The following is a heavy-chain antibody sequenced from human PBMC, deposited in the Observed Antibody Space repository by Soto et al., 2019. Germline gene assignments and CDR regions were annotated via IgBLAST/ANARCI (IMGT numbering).Heavy chain of an antibody. J-gene: IGHJ5*02. D-gene: IGHD3-10*01. CDR2: IAYDESHL. CDR3: VREPPPMAIRGVMFS. CDR1: GFTFSDFA. V-gene: IGHV3-30*04. Sequence: VQLVESGGGVVQPGKSLRLSCAASGFTFSDFAMNWVRQAPGKGLEWLAIIAYDESHLNYSDSVKGRFTISRDNSHNALYLQMNSLRAHDTAVYFCVREPPPMAIRGVMFSCGQGTLGTVS.